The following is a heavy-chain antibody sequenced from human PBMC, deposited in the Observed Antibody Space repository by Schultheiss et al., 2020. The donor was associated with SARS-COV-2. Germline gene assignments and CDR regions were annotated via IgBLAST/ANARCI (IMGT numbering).Heavy chain of an antibody. D-gene: IGHD3-10*01. Sequence: SGPTLVKPTQTLTLTCTFSGFSLSTSGMCVSWIRQPPGKALEWLALIDWDDDKYYSTSLKTRLTISKDTSKNQVVLTMTNMDPVDTATYYCARISWVTMVEYYFDYWGQGTLVTVSS. CDR2: IDWDDDK. CDR3: ARISWVTMVEYYFDY. CDR1: GFSLSTSGMC. V-gene: IGHV2-70*01. J-gene: IGHJ4*02.